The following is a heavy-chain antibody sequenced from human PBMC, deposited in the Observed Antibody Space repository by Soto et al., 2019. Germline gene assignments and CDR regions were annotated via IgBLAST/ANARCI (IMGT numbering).Heavy chain of an antibody. J-gene: IGHJ3*02. D-gene: IGHD3-22*01. CDR1: GFTFSNAW. V-gene: IGHV3-15*01. Sequence: GGSLRLSCAASGFTFSNAWMSWVRQAPGKGLEWVGRIKSKTDGGTTDYAAPVKGRFTISRDDSKNTLYLQMNSLKTEDTAVYYCTTDALYYDNLSGAFDIWGQGTMVTVSS. CDR2: IKSKTDGGTT. CDR3: TTDALYYDNLSGAFDI.